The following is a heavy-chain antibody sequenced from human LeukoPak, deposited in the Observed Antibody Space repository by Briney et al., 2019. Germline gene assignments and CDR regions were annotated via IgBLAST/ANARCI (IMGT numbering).Heavy chain of an antibody. Sequence: PGGSLRLSCAASGFTFSSYGMHWVRQAPGKGLEWVAFIRYDGSNKYYADSVKGRFTISRDNSENTLYLQMNSLRAEDTAVYYCAKELAMVRGVIITMGAFDIWGQGTMVTVSS. J-gene: IGHJ3*02. D-gene: IGHD3-10*01. CDR3: AKELAMVRGVIITMGAFDI. CDR1: GFTFSSYG. CDR2: IRYDGSNK. V-gene: IGHV3-30*02.